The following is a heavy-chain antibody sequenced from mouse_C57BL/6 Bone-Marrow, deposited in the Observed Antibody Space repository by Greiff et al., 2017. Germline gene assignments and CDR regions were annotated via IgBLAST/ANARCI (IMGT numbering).Heavy chain of an antibody. CDR1: GFTFSSYG. D-gene: IGHD1-1*01. Sequence: EVKLVESGGDLVKPGGSLKLSCAASGFTFSSYGMSWVRQTPDKRLEWVATISSGGSYTYYPDSVKGRFPISRDNAKNTLYLQMSSLKSEDTAMYYCARHPTTVVAKGYAMDYWCQGTSVTVSS. CDR2: ISSGGSYT. J-gene: IGHJ4*01. CDR3: ARHPTTVVAKGYAMDY. V-gene: IGHV5-6*02.